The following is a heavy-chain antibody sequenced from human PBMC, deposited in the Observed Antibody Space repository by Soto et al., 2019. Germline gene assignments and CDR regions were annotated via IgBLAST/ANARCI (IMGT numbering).Heavy chain of an antibody. D-gene: IGHD6-13*01. CDR3: ARGSTGYSSGWYRY. CDR2: IYNSGST. V-gene: IGHV4-59*08. J-gene: IGHJ4*02. Sequence: SETLSLTCTVSGGSISSYYWSWIRQPPGKGLEWIGYIYNSGSTNYNPSLKSRVTISVDTSKNQFSLKLSSVTAADTAVYYCARGSTGYSSGWYRYWGQGTLVTVSS. CDR1: GGSISSYY.